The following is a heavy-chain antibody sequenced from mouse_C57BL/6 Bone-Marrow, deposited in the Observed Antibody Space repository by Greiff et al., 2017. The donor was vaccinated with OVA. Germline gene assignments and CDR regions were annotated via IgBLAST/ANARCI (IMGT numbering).Heavy chain of an antibody. J-gene: IGHJ2*01. Sequence: QVQLQQPGAELVRPGTSVKLSCKASGYTFTSYWMHWVKQRPGQGLEWIGEIDPSDSYTNYNQKFKGKATLTVDTSYSTAYMQLSSLTSEVSAGEYWARLRWGYWGQGTTLTVSS. CDR2: IDPSDSYT. D-gene: IGHD4-1*01. V-gene: IGHV1-59*01. CDR1: GYTFTSYW. CDR3: ARLRWGY.